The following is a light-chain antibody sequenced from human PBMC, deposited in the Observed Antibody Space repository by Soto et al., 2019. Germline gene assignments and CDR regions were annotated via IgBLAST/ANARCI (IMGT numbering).Light chain of an antibody. J-gene: IGKJ4*01. CDR3: QQRSAWPLT. V-gene: IGKV3-11*01. CDR2: DAS. Sequence: EIVLTQSPATLSLSPGDRATLSCRASQSVGNILAWYQQKPGQPPRLLMYDASERATGVPVRFSGSGSGADFTLTISSRGPDDFAVYYCQQRSAWPLTFGGGTKVEIK. CDR1: QSVGNI.